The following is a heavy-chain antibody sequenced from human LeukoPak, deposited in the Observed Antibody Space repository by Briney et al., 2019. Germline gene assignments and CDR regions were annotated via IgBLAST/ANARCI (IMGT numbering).Heavy chain of an antibody. CDR3: ARVKECSGDCYPFEY. V-gene: IGHV3-7*01. D-gene: IGHD2-21*02. Sequence: GGSLRLSCAASGFTFSNAWMSWVRQAPGKGLEWVANIKEDGSVKDYADSVKGRFTISRDNAKNSLYLEINCLRAEDTAVYYCARVKECSGDCYPFEYWGQGTLVTVSS. CDR2: IKEDGSVK. J-gene: IGHJ4*02. CDR1: GFTFSNAW.